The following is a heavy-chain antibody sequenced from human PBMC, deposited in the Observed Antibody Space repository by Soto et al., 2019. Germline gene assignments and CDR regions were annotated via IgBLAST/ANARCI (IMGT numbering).Heavy chain of an antibody. CDR1: GFTFSDYY. D-gene: IGHD4-17*01. CDR2: ISSSGSTI. CDR3: ALRIYRDYVGIHY. J-gene: IGHJ4*02. Sequence: PGGSLRLCCAASGFTFSDYYMSWIRQAPGKGLEWVSYISSSGSTIYYADSVKGRFTISRDNAKNSLYLQMNSLRAEDTAVYYFALRIYRDYVGIHYWGQGTQVSGSS. V-gene: IGHV3-11*01.